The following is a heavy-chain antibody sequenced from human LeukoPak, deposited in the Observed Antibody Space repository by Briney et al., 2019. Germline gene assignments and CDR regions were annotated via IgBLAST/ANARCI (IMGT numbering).Heavy chain of an antibody. V-gene: IGHV4-38-2*02. D-gene: IGHD3-16*02. CDR2: INHSGST. J-gene: IGHJ5*02. Sequence: SETLSLTCSVSGYSISSGYYWSWIRQPPGKGLEWIGEINHSGSTDYNPSLKSRVTISVDTSKNQFSLKLSSVTAADTAVYYCARHGGVWGSYRNNWFDPWGQGTLVTVSS. CDR3: ARHGGVWGSYRNNWFDP. CDR1: GYSISSGYY.